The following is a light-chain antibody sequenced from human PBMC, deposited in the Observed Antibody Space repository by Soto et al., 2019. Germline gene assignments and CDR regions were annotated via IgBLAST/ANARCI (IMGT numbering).Light chain of an antibody. CDR3: SPYAGSNNMV. CDR2: EVS. J-gene: IGLJ2*01. Sequence: QSALTQPPSASGSPGQSVTISCTGTSSDVGGYNYDSWYQQHPGKAPKLMIYEVSKRPSGVPDRFSGSKSGNTASLTVSGLQAEDEADFYCSPYAGSNNMVFGGGTKVTVL. CDR1: SSDVGGYNY. V-gene: IGLV2-8*01.